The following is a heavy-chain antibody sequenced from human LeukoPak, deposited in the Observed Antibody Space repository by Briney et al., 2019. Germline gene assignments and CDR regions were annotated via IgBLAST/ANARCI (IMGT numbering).Heavy chain of an antibody. Sequence: GSLRLSCAASGFTVSSNYMSWVRQAPGKGLEWVSAIYSSGSTYYAASVKGRFTISRDNSKNTLYLQMNSLRAEDTAVYYCASRSLWYGEDYWGQGTLATVSS. CDR2: IYSSGST. J-gene: IGHJ4*02. D-gene: IGHD3-10*01. V-gene: IGHV3-53*01. CDR1: GFTVSSNY. CDR3: ASRSLWYGEDY.